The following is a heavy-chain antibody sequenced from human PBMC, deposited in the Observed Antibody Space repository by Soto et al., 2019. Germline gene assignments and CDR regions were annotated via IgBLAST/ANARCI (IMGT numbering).Heavy chain of an antibody. CDR2: IIPIFGTA. CDR1: GGTFSSYA. CDR3: ASGSGYSQGPYCCDMDV. V-gene: IGHV1-69*12. Sequence: QVQLVQSGAEVKKPGSSVKVSCKASGGTFSSYAISWVRQAPGQGLEWMGGIIPIFGTANYAQKFQGRVTLTADESTSTGYMGRDRLRSEDPAVYCCASGSGYSQGPYCCDMDVWGQGTTVTVSS. D-gene: IGHD5-12*01. J-gene: IGHJ6*02.